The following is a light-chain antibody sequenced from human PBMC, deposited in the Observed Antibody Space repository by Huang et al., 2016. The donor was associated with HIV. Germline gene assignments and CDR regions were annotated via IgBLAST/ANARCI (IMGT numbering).Light chain of an antibody. Sequence: DIPMTPSPASRSVSIGDRVTLICQADQDINGELNWFQQAPGKAPKLLISDASYLATGVQSRFSASGYGTGFSLTITSLQPEDIGTYYCQQFHDLYTFGQGTKLGIK. CDR1: QDINGE. CDR3: QQFHDLYT. V-gene: IGKV1-33*01. CDR2: DAS. J-gene: IGKJ2*01.